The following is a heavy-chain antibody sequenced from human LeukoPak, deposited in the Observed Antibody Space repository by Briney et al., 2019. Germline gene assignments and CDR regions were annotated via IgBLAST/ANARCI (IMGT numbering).Heavy chain of an antibody. D-gene: IGHD3-3*01. CDR2: ISGSGGST. CDR3: AKDENFYYDFWSGSYYYYGMDV. Sequence: SGGSLRLSCAASGFTFSSYAMSWVRQAPGKGLEWVSVISGSGGSTYYADSVKGRFTISRDNSKNTLYLQMNSLRAEDTAVYYCAKDENFYYDFWSGSYYYYGMDVWGQGTTVTVSS. V-gene: IGHV3-23*01. CDR1: GFTFSSYA. J-gene: IGHJ6*02.